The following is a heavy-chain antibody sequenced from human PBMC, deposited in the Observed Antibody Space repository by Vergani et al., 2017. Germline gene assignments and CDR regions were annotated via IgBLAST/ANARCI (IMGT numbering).Heavy chain of an antibody. CDR2: ISAYNGNT. CDR1: GYTFTSYG. CDR3: ARESGGSGSYYGYYGMDV. Sequence: QVQLVQSGAEVKKPGASVKVSCKASGYTFTSYGISWVRQAPGQGLEWMGWISAYNGNTNYAQKLQGRVTMTTDTSTSTAYMELRRLRSYATAVYYCARESGGSGSYYGYYGMDVWGQGSTVTVSS. J-gene: IGHJ6*02. D-gene: IGHD3-10*01. V-gene: IGHV1-18*04.